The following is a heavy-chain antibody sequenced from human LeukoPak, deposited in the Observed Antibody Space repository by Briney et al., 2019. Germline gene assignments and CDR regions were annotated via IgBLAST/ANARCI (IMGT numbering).Heavy chain of an antibody. CDR2: ISSSGSTI. Sequence: GGSLRLSCAASGFTFSSYNMNWVRQAPGKGLEWVSYISSSGSTIYYADSVKGRFTISRDNAKNSLYLQMNSLRAEDTAVYYCARGDLDYYDSSGYHDYWGQGTLVTVSS. CDR3: ARGDLDYYDSSGYHDY. V-gene: IGHV3-48*03. J-gene: IGHJ4*02. CDR1: GFTFSSYN. D-gene: IGHD3-22*01.